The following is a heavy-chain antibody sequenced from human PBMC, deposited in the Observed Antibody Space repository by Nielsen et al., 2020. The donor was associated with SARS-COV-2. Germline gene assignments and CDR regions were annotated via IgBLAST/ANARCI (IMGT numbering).Heavy chain of an antibody. CDR2: IYPGDSDT. D-gene: IGHD3-16*02. CDR1: GYSFTCYW. Sequence: GESLKISCKGSGYSFTCYWIGWVRQMPGKGLEWMGIIYPGDSDTRYSPSFQGQVTISADKSISTAYLQWSSLKASDTAMYYCARVPLRLGELSSFDYWGQGTLVTVSS. V-gene: IGHV5-51*01. CDR3: ARVPLRLGELSSFDY. J-gene: IGHJ4*02.